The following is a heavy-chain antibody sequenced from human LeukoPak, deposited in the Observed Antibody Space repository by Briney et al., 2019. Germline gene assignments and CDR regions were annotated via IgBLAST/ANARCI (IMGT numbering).Heavy chain of an antibody. CDR2: ISSSSTTI. V-gene: IGHV3-48*01. Sequence: GGSLRLSCAASGFTFSTYNMNWVRQAPGKGLDWVSYISSSSTTIYYADSVKGRFTISRDNAKNSLYLQMNSLRAEDTAVYYCARDWFHAIDYWGQGTLVTVSS. CDR1: GFTFSTYN. D-gene: IGHD2/OR15-2a*01. CDR3: ARDWFHAIDY. J-gene: IGHJ4*02.